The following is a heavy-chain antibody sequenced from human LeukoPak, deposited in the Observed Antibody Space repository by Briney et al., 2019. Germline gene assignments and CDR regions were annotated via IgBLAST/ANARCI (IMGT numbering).Heavy chain of an antibody. Sequence: SCKASGGTFSSYAMSWVRQAPGKGLEWVSAISGSGGSTYYADSVKGRFTISRDNSKNTLYLQMNSLRAEDTAVYYCAKEPYSSGWSPFDYWGQGTLVTVSS. J-gene: IGHJ4*02. D-gene: IGHD6-19*01. V-gene: IGHV3-23*01. CDR2: ISGSGGST. CDR1: GGTFSSYA. CDR3: AKEPYSSGWSPFDY.